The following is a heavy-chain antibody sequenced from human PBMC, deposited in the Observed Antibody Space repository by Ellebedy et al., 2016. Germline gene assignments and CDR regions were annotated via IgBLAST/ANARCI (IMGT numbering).Heavy chain of an antibody. Sequence: GESLKISXAASGFTFSSYSMNWVRQAPGKGLEWVSYISSSSSTIYYADSVKGRFTISRDNAKNSLYLQMNSLRAEDTAVYYCARESPNWGGGYRYNWFDPWGQGTLVTVSS. CDR1: GFTFSSYS. CDR3: ARESPNWGGGYRYNWFDP. J-gene: IGHJ5*02. V-gene: IGHV3-48*04. D-gene: IGHD7-27*01. CDR2: ISSSSSTI.